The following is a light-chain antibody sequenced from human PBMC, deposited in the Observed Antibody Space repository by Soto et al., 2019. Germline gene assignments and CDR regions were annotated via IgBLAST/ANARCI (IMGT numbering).Light chain of an antibody. CDR2: GAS. Sequence: EIVLTQSPGTLSLSPGDRATLSCRASQSVGSNYLAWYQQKPGQAPRLLIYGASNRATGIPDTFSGSGSGTDFTLTISRPEPEDFAVYSCQQYGSAPSTFGGGSKVEIK. CDR1: QSVGSNY. V-gene: IGKV3-20*01. J-gene: IGKJ4*01. CDR3: QQYGSAPST.